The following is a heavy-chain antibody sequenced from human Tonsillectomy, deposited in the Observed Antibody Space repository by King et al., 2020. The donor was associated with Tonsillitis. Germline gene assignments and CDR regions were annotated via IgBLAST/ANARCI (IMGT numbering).Heavy chain of an antibody. J-gene: IGHJ4*02. Sequence: LQLQESGPGLVKPSETLSLTCTVSGGSISSTSYYWGWIRQPPGKGREWIGTIYYSGSTYYNPSLKSRVTKSVDTSKNQFSLKLTSVTAADTAVYYCARPYDSSGYWGNWGQGTLVTVSS. CDR3: ARPYDSSGYWGN. D-gene: IGHD3-22*01. CDR2: IYYSGST. V-gene: IGHV4-39*01. CDR1: GGSISSTSYY.